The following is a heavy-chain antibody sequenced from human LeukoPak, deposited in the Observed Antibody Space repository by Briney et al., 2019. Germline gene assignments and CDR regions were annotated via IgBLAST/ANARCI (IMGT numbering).Heavy chain of an antibody. CDR2: IYYSGST. V-gene: IGHV4-59*01. J-gene: IGHJ4*02. CDR1: GGSISSYY. D-gene: IGHD3-16*01. Sequence: SETLSLTCTVSGGSISSYYWSWIRQPPGKGLEWIGYIYYSGSTNYNPSLKSRVTISVDTSKNQFSLKLSSVTAADTAVYYCARGFNLAYFDYWGQGTLVTVSS. CDR3: ARGFNLAYFDY.